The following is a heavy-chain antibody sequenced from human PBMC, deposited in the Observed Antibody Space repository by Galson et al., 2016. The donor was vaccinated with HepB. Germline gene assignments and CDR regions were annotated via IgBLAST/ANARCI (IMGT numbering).Heavy chain of an antibody. CDR3: AKPIRFLGGFFDL. V-gene: IGHV3-7*01. CDR2: IKEDGSDK. Sequence: SLRLSCAVSGFTFSKNWMSWVRQAPGKGLEWVANIKEDGSDKFYVDSVKGRFTISRDNAKNSLYLQMSSLRVEDTAVYYCAKPIRFLGGFFDLWGQGTMVTVSS. J-gene: IGHJ3*01. CDR1: GFTFSKNW. D-gene: IGHD3-3*01.